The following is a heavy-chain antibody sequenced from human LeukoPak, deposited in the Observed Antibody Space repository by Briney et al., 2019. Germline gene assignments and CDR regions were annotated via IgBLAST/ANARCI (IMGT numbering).Heavy chain of an antibody. Sequence: GGSPRLSCAASGFTFSSYAMSWVRQAPGKGLEWVSAISGSGGSTYYADSVKGRFTISRDNSKNTLYLQMNSLRAEDTAVYYCAKVKAVAGISYDAFDIWGQGTMVTVSS. V-gene: IGHV3-23*01. CDR1: GFTFSSYA. CDR3: AKVKAVAGISYDAFDI. J-gene: IGHJ3*02. D-gene: IGHD6-19*01. CDR2: ISGSGGST.